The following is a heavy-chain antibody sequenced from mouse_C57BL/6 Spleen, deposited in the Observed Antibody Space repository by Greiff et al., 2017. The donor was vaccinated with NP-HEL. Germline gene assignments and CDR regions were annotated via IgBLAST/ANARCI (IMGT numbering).Heavy chain of an antibody. V-gene: IGHV1-15*01. Sequence: VQLQQSGAELVRPGASVTLSCKASGYTFTDYEMHWVKQTPVHGLEWIGAIGPESGGAAYNQKFKGKAILTADKSSSTAYMALRSLTSEDSAVYYCTRDDYDGEFAYWGQGTLVTVSA. CDR2: IGPESGGA. CDR1: GYTFTDYE. J-gene: IGHJ3*01. D-gene: IGHD2-4*01. CDR3: TRDDYDGEFAY.